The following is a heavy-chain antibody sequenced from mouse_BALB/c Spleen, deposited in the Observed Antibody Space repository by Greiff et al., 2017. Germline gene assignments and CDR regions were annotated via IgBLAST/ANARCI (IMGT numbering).Heavy chain of an antibody. CDR3: ARGSYYYGSSYPWFAY. CDR2: ISTYYGDA. D-gene: IGHD1-1*01. V-gene: IGHV1S137*01. J-gene: IGHJ3*01. CDR1: GYTFTDYA. Sequence: QVQLKQSGAELVRPGVSVKISCKGSGYTFTDYAMHWVKQSHAKSLEWIGVISTYYGDASYNQKFKGKATMTVDKSSSTAYMELARLTSEDSAIYYCARGSYYYGSSYPWFAYWGQGTLVTVSA.